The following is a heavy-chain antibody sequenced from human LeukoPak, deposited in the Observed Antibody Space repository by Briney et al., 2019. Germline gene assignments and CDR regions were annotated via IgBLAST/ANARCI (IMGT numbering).Heavy chain of an antibody. Sequence: SQTLSLTCAVSGDSFSSNSAGWHWIRQSPSRGLEWLGRTKYRSKWYNDYAVSVRSRMTINPDTSKNQFFLHLNSVTPEDTAVYYCARSYNWNLDYWGQGTLVTVSS. CDR1: GDSFSSNSAG. J-gene: IGHJ4*02. V-gene: IGHV6-1*01. CDR2: TKYRSKWYN. D-gene: IGHD1-20*01. CDR3: ARSYNWNLDY.